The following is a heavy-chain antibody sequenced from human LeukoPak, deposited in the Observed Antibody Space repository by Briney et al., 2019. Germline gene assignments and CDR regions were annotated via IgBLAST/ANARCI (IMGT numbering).Heavy chain of an antibody. CDR3: AREWNPDYGEPH. Sequence: SETLSLTCAVYGGSFSGYYWSWSRQPPGKGLEWIGEINHSGSTNYNPSLKSRVTISVDTSKNQFSLKLSSVTAADTAVYYCAREWNPDYGEPHWGQGTLVTVSS. V-gene: IGHV4-34*01. D-gene: IGHD4-17*01. CDR2: INHSGST. CDR1: GGSFSGYY. J-gene: IGHJ4*02.